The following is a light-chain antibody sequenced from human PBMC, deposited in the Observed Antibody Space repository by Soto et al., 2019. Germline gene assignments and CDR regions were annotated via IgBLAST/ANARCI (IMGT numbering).Light chain of an antibody. Sequence: DIQMTQSPSSLSASIGDRVTITCRASQSISSWLAWHQQKPGKAPKLLIYYASTLESGVPSRFSGSGSGTDFTLTISSLQPEDFATYFCQQSYSTPPWTFGQGTKVDIK. CDR3: QQSYSTPPWT. CDR2: YAS. J-gene: IGKJ1*01. CDR1: QSISSW. V-gene: IGKV1-39*01.